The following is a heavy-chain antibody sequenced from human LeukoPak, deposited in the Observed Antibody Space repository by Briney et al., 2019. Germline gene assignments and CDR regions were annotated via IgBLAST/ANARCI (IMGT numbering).Heavy chain of an antibody. CDR3: AKLAYCGGDCYYDAFDI. CDR2: ISGSGGST. D-gene: IGHD2-21*02. J-gene: IGHJ3*02. Sequence: GGSLRLSCAASGFTFSSCAMSWVRQAPGKGLEWVSAISGSGGSTYYADSVKGRFTISRDNSKNTLYLQMNSLRAEDTAVYYCAKLAYCGGDCYYDAFDIWGQGTMVTVSS. V-gene: IGHV3-23*01. CDR1: GFTFSSCA.